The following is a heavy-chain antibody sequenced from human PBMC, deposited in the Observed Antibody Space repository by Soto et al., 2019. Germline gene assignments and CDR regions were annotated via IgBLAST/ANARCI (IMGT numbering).Heavy chain of an antibody. J-gene: IGHJ6*03. V-gene: IGHV3-64*01. D-gene: IGHD6-6*01. Sequence: EVQLAESGGGLAQPGGSLRLSCAASGFTLSGYAMDWVRQAPGKGLEYVSGISSNGVGTYSANSVHGRFTISRDNSKNTVYLQMGNLRHEDMAVYYCARRARPDFYYMDVWGKGTTVTVS. CDR3: ARRARPDFYYMDV. CDR2: ISSNGVGT. CDR1: GFTLSGYA.